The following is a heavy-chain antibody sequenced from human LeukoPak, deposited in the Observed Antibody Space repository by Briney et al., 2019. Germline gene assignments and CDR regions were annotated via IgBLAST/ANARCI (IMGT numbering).Heavy chain of an antibody. CDR1: GFTFSSYS. J-gene: IGHJ4*02. V-gene: IGHV3-21*04. CDR3: ARDTSGGARLGY. D-gene: IGHD3-16*01. CDR2: ISSSSSYI. Sequence: GGSLRLSCAASGFTFSSYSMNWVRQAPGKGLEWVSSISSSSSYIYYADSVKGRFTISRDNAKNSLYLQMNSLRAEDTAVYFCARDTSGGARLGYWGQGTLVTVSS.